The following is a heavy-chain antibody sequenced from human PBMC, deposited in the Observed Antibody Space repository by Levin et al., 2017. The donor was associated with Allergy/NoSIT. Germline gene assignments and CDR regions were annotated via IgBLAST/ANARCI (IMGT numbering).Heavy chain of an antibody. V-gene: IGHV3-15*01. CDR2: IKSKTDGGTT. CDR3: TTGIKTYYDFWSGYYENY. D-gene: IGHD3-3*01. Sequence: GGSLRLSCAASGFTFSNAWMSWVRQAPGKGLEWVGRIKSKTDGGTTDYAAPVKGRFTISRDDSKNTLYLQMNSLKTEDTAVYYCTTGIKTYYDFWSGYYENYWGQGTLVTVSS. CDR1: GFTFSNAW. J-gene: IGHJ4*02.